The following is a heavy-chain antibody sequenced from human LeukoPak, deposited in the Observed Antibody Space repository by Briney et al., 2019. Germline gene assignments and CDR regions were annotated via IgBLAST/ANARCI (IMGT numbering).Heavy chain of an antibody. V-gene: IGHV3-23*01. Sequence: GGSLRLSCAASGFTFSSYAMSWVRQAPGKGLEWVSAISGSGGSTYYADSVKGRFTISRDNSKNTLYLQMNSLRAEDTAVYYCAKDQRYYDFWSGYQYYFDYWGQGTLVTVSS. CDR1: GFTFSSYA. CDR2: ISGSGGST. CDR3: AKDQRYYDFWSGYQYYFDY. J-gene: IGHJ4*02. D-gene: IGHD3-3*01.